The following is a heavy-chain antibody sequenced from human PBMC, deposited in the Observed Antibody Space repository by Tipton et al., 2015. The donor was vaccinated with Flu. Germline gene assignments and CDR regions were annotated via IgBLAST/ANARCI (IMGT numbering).Heavy chain of an antibody. CDR3: AREHGYHVF. CDR1: GASFSSIGHY. Sequence: LRLSCSVSGASFSSIGHYWGWIRQSPGKGLEWIGTIYYGGSTYYNPSLKSRVTISLDMSKSQFSLQLTSVTAAATAVYFCAREHGYHVFWGQGKLVTVSS. CDR2: IYYGGST. D-gene: IGHD5-18*01. J-gene: IGHJ4*02. V-gene: IGHV4-39*07.